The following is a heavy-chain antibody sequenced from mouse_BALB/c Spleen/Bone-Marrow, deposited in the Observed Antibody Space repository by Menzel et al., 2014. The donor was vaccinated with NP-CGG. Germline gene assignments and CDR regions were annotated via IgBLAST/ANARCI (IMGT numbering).Heavy chain of an antibody. D-gene: IGHD1-1*02. CDR1: GFSLSSHH. CDR2: IHNGGSA. V-gene: IGHV5-6-5*01. J-gene: IGHJ1*01. CDR3: ARVGGGASV. Sequence: EESGGRLVTPGTPLTLTCTASGFSLSSHHIQWVRQAPGKGLEWIGFIHNGGSAYYANWAKGRFTISKASTTVDLKITSPTPEDTATYFCARVGGGASVWGPGTLVAVSS.